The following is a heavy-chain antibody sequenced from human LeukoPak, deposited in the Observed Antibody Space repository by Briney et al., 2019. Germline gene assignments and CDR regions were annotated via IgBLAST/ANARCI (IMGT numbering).Heavy chain of an antibody. Sequence: GGSLRLSCAASGFNFGNYWMSWVRQAPGKDLEWVANINQDESEKYYVDSVKGRFTISRDNAKRSLFLQMNSLRADDTAVYYCARDRGKGQGDYWGQGTLVTVSS. V-gene: IGHV3-7*01. CDR1: GFNFGNYW. J-gene: IGHJ4*02. D-gene: IGHD3-10*01. CDR3: ARDRGKGQGDY. CDR2: INQDESEK.